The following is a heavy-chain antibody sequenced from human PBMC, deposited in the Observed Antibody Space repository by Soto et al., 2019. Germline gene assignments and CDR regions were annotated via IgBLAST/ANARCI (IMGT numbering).Heavy chain of an antibody. Sequence: SETLSLTCTVSGGSISSYYWSWIRQPPGKGLEWIGYIYFRGTTNYNPSLKSRATKSKDKSKNQYYLKLTSVNAADAAVYYCGRADLNYFDSWGQGTLVTVSS. CDR2: IYFRGTT. CDR1: GGSISSYY. D-gene: IGHD3-3*01. CDR3: GRADLNYFDS. V-gene: IGHV4-59*01. J-gene: IGHJ4*02.